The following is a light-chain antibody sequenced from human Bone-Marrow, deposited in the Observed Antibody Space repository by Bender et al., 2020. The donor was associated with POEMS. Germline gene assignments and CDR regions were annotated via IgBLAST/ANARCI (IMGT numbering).Light chain of an antibody. V-gene: IGLV1-40*01. CDR2: VNI. Sequence: QSVLTQPPSVSGAPGQRVTISCTGSNSNIGAGFDVHWYQQLPGTAPKLLMYVNINRPSGVPDRFSGSKSGTSASLAITGLQAEDEADYYCQSYDNTVSGWVFGGGTRLTV. CDR1: NSNIGAGFD. J-gene: IGLJ3*02. CDR3: QSYDNTVSGWV.